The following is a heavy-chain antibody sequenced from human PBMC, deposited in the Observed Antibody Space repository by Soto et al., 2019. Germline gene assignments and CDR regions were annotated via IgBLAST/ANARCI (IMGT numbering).Heavy chain of an antibody. Sequence: PGGSLRLSCAASGFTVSSNYMSWVRQAPGKGLEWVSVIYSGGSTYYADSVKGRFTISRDNSKNTLYLQMNSLRAEDTAVYYCASGYGDPTYYYYYGMDVWGQGTTVTVSS. V-gene: IGHV3-66*01. D-gene: IGHD4-17*01. J-gene: IGHJ6*02. CDR1: GFTVSSNY. CDR3: ASGYGDPTYYYYYGMDV. CDR2: IYSGGST.